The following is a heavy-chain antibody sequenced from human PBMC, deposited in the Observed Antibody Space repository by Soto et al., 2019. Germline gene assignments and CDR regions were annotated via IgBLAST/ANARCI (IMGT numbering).Heavy chain of an antibody. Sequence: QVQLVQSGGEVKKPGASVKVSCKTSGYTFSKFGISWARQVPGQGLEWVGWITPYDGSTNFAQKLQGRVSLTLDTSTDTAYLELRSLESDDTAVYYCARSWFRTDNPDDWGQVTLVSVSS. CDR3: ARSWFRTDNPDD. CDR2: ITPYDGST. V-gene: IGHV1-18*01. J-gene: IGHJ4*02. CDR1: GYTFSKFG. D-gene: IGHD3-9*01.